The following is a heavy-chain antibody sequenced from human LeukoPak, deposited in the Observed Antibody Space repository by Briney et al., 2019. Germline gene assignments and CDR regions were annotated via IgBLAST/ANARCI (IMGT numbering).Heavy chain of an antibody. CDR1: GFTFSSYW. D-gene: IGHD3-9*01. CDR2: ISSNGGST. V-gene: IGHV3-64D*06. CDR3: VKDADYDILTGYYTPDY. Sequence: PGGSLRLSCAASGFTFSSYWMSWVRQAPGKGLEYVSAISSNGGSTYYADSVKGRFTISRDNSKNTLYLQMSSLRAEDTAVYYCVKDADYDILTGYYTPDYWGQGTLVTVSS. J-gene: IGHJ4*02.